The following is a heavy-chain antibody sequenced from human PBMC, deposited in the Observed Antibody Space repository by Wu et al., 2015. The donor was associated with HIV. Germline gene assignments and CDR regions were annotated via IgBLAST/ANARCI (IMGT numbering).Heavy chain of an antibody. CDR2: INTYNGNT. CDR3: ARDYAAGPKDAFDI. D-gene: IGHD6-19*01. Sequence: QVQLVQSGAEVKKPGASVKVSCKASGYTFFSYGVSWVRQAPGQGLEWMGWINTYNGNTNHAQKLQGRVTMTTDTSTSTVYMXLRSLRSDDTAVYYCARDYAAGPKDAFDIWGKGQCSPSLQ. CDR1: GYTFFSYG. J-gene: IGHJ3*02. V-gene: IGHV1-18*01.